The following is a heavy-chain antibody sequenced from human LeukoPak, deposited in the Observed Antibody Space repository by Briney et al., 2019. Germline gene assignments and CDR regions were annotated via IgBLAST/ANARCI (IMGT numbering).Heavy chain of an antibody. CDR1: GFTVSSNY. CDR2: IYSGGST. CDR3: AREFYGIAAAGSLNYYYMDV. V-gene: IGHV3-66*01. J-gene: IGHJ6*03. Sequence: GGSLRLSCAASGFTVSSNYVSWVRQAPGKGLEWVSVIYSGGSTYYADSVKGRFTISRDNSKNTLYLQMNSLRAEDTAVYYCAREFYGIAAAGSLNYYYMDVWGKGTTVTISS. D-gene: IGHD6-13*01.